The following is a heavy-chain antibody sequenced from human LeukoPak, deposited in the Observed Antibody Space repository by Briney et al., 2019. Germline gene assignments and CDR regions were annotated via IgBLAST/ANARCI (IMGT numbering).Heavy chain of an antibody. CDR3: ARNIPARPQDY. J-gene: IGHJ4*02. Sequence: SETLSLTCTVSGGSISSGNYYWSWIRQPAGKGLEWIGRIYTSGSTNYNPSLKSRVTISVDTSKNQFSLKLSSVTAPDTAVYYCARNIPARPQDYWGQGTLVTVSS. V-gene: IGHV4-61*02. CDR2: IYTSGST. D-gene: IGHD6-6*01. CDR1: GGSISSGNYY.